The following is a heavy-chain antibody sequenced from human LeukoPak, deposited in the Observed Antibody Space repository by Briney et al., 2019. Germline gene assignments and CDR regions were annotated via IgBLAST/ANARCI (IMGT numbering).Heavy chain of an antibody. CDR3: ARIAAAGWFDP. D-gene: IGHD6-13*01. CDR2: IYYSGST. J-gene: IGHJ5*02. CDR1: GGSSSGYY. V-gene: IGHV4-59*01. Sequence: PSETLSLTCVLYGGSSSGYYWSWIRQPPGKGLEWIGYIYYSGSTNYNPSLKSRVTISVDTSKNQFSLKLSSVTAADTAVYYCARIAAAGWFDPWGQGTLVTVSS.